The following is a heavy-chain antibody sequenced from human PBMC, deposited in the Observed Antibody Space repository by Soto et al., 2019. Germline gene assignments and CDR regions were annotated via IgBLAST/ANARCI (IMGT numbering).Heavy chain of an antibody. CDR3: SRLGNGRYFDWLDY. Sequence: PSETLSLTCTVSGGSISSSSYYWGWIRQPPGKGLEWIGSIYYSGSTYYNPSLKSRVTISVDTSKNQFSLKLSSVTAADTAVYYCSRLGNGRYFDWLDYWGQGTLVTVSS. CDR2: IYYSGST. V-gene: IGHV4-39*01. J-gene: IGHJ4*02. D-gene: IGHD3-9*01. CDR1: GGSISSSSYY.